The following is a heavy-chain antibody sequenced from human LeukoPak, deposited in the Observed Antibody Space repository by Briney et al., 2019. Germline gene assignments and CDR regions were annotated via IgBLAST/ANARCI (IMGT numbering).Heavy chain of an antibody. CDR3: ARHGSTGYCSSTSCYAFDI. CDR1: GYSFTSYW. J-gene: IGHJ3*02. D-gene: IGHD2-2*01. V-gene: IGHV5-51*01. Sequence: GESLKISCKGSGYSFTSYWIGWVRQMPGKGLEWMGIIYPGDSDTRYSPSFQGQVTISADKSISTAYLQWSNLKASDTAMYYCARHGSTGYCSSTSCYAFDIWGQGTMVTVSS. CDR2: IYPGDSDT.